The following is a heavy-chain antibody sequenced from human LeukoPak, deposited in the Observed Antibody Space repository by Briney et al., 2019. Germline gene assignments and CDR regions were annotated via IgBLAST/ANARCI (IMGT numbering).Heavy chain of an antibody. CDR2: IYYSGST. Sequence: SETLSLTCTVSGGSISSYYWSWIRQPPGKGLEWIGYIYYSGSTNYNPSLKSRVTISVDTSKNQFSLKLSSVTAADTAVYYCARAWGAARIFDYWGQGTLVTVSS. CDR3: ARAWGAARIFDY. CDR1: GGSISSYY. D-gene: IGHD6-6*01. J-gene: IGHJ4*02. V-gene: IGHV4-59*01.